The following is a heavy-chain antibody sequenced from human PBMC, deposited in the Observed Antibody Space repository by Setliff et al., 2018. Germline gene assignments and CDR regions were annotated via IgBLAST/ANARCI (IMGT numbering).Heavy chain of an antibody. V-gene: IGHV1-18*01. J-gene: IGHJ5*02. Sequence: ASVKVSCKASGYTLENYGISWLRQAPGQGLEWMGWISAYSGDTIYAQNYQGRVTMTTDTSTSTAYMELRSLRSDDTAVYYCAKDRVEVVVAAPQARFDPWGQGTLVTVSS. CDR2: ISAYSGDT. CDR1: GYTLENYG. D-gene: IGHD2-15*01. CDR3: AKDRVEVVVAAPQARFDP.